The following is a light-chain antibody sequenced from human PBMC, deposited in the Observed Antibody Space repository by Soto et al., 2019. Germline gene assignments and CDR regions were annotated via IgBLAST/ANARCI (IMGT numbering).Light chain of an antibody. CDR1: ENVGSY. V-gene: IGKV3-11*01. CDR3: QQAGNRPPRP. Sequence: EVVLTQSPATLSLSPGERATLSCRASENVGSYLAWYQQRPDQAPRLVVYHTSTRATGIPARFSGSGSGTDFTLTISSLEPEDFAVYYCQQAGNRPPRPFGQGTKVEIK. J-gene: IGKJ1*01. CDR2: HTS.